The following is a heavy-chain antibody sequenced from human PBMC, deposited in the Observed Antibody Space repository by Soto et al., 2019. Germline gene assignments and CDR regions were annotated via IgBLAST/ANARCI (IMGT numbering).Heavy chain of an antibody. CDR2: IYYSGST. CDR1: GGSISSSSYY. J-gene: IGHJ6*02. Sequence: SETLSLTGTVSGGSISSSSYYWGWIRQPPGKGLEWIGSIYYSGSTYYNPSLKSRVTISVDTSKNQFSLKLSSVTAADTAVYYCARPLLDIAMDRGYSYYSGMDGWGQGTTVTSSS. V-gene: IGHV4-39*01. D-gene: IGHD5-18*01. CDR3: ARPLLDIAMDRGYSYYSGMDG.